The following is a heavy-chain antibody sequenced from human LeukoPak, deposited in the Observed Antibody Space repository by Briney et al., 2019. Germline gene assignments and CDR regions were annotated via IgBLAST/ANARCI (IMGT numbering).Heavy chain of an antibody. CDR2: IYHGGST. CDR3: TRGAGWLIDC. D-gene: IGHD3-16*01. V-gene: IGHV4-59*01. CDR1: GDSISSYY. Sequence: SETLSLTCTVSGDSISSYYWSWIRQPPGKGLEWIGYIYHGGSTYYNPSLKSRVTISADTSKNQFPLKLNSLTTADTAVYYCTRGAGWLIDCWGQGILVTVSS. J-gene: IGHJ4*02.